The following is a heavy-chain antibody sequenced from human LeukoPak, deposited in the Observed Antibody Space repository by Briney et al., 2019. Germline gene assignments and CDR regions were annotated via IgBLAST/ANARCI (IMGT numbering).Heavy chain of an antibody. J-gene: IGHJ6*03. Sequence: PGRSLRLSCAASGFTFSSYGMHWVRQAPGKGLEWVAVIWYDGSNKYYADSVKGRFTISRDNSKNTLYLQMNHLRAEDTAVYYCAKDGPAAAGSTWNYYYYYYMDVWGKGTTVTVSS. D-gene: IGHD6-13*01. CDR2: IWYDGSNK. CDR1: GFTFSSYG. CDR3: AKDGPAAAGSTWNYYYYYYMDV. V-gene: IGHV3-33*06.